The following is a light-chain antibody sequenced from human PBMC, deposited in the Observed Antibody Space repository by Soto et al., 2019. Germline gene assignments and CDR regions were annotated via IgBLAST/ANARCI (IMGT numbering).Light chain of an antibody. J-gene: IGKJ5*01. CDR1: QNITNN. CDR2: HAS. Sequence: DIQMTQSPSSLSASIGVRVTITCQASQNITNNLSWYQQKPGKAPNLLIYHASKLAKGVTSRFSGSGSGTDFSFIITSLQREDLATYYCQQYYGLPPLTFGQGTRLEIK. V-gene: IGKV1-33*01. CDR3: QQYYGLPPLT.